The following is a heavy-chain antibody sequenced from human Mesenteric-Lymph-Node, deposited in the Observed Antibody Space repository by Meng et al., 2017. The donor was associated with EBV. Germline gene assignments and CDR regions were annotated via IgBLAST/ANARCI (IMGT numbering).Heavy chain of an antibody. CDR3: ARSLTHGDFVPLEL. V-gene: IGHV4-30-2*01. CDR2: IFRTGST. CDR1: GGSINSGGYS. Sequence: QVQLQESGPGLVKPSXXLSLTCAVSGGSINSGGYSWTWIRQPPGKGLEWIGYIFRTGSTNYNPSLRSRVTISVDTSKNQFSLRLTSVTAADTAVYYCARSLTHGDFVPLELWGQGTLVTVSS. J-gene: IGHJ4*02. D-gene: IGHD4-17*01.